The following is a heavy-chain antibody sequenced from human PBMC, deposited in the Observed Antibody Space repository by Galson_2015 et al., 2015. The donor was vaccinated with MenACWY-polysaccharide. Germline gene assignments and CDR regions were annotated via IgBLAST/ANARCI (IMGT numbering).Heavy chain of an antibody. V-gene: IGHV3-30-3*01. CDR2: ISYDGINK. CDR3: ARDYCDRITCSGMDV. CDR1: GFTFSSYA. Sequence: SLRPSCAASGFTFSSYAIHWVRQAPGKGLEWVAVISYDGINKYYADSVKGRFTISRDNSKYTVYLQMNSLGADDTTVYYCARDYCDRITCSGMDVWGQGTTVTVSS. J-gene: IGHJ6*02. D-gene: IGHD2/OR15-2a*01.